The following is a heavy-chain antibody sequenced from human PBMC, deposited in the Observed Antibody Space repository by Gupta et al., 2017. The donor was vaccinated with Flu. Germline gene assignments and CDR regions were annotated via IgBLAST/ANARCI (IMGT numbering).Heavy chain of an antibody. CDR1: GFTVSDHS. D-gene: IGHD3-16*01. J-gene: IGHJ4*02. V-gene: IGHV3-72*01. CDR3: VKPPHTGSYHFDC. CDR2: SRNKAKSYTT. Sequence: VQVAEPGGGLVQPGGSLRLPCADSGFTVSDHSIDWVRKAPGKGLEWVGRSRNKAKSYTTDDAASVKGRFTISRDVSENSLYLQMNSLKTEDTAFYYCVKPPHTGSYHFDCWGQGTLVTVSS.